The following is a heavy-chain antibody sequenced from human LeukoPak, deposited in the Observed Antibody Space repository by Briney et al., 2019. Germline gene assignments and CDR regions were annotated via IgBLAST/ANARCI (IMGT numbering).Heavy chain of an antibody. D-gene: IGHD3-16*01. J-gene: IGHJ4*02. V-gene: IGHV1-8*01. CDR2: MNPNSGNT. CDR1: GYTFTSYD. CDR3: ARGRRLRLGELFFY. Sequence: ASVKVSCKASGYTFTSYDINWVRQATGQRLEWMGWMNPNSGNTGYAQKFQGRVTMTRNTSISTAYMELSSLRSEDTAVYYCARGRRLRLGELFFYWGQGTLVIVSS.